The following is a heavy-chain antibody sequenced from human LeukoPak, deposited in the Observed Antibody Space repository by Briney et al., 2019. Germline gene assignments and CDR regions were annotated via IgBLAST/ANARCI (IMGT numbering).Heavy chain of an antibody. CDR1: GFTFSNAW. D-gene: IGHD3-22*01. CDR2: IKSKTDGGTT. CDR3: TTVSLSGYGGIDY. V-gene: IGHV3-15*01. Sequence: GGSLRLSCAASGFTFSNAWMSWVRQAPGKGLEWVGRIKSKTDGGTTDYAAPVKGGFTISRDDSKNTLYLQMNSLRTEDTAVYYCTTVSLSGYGGIDYWGQGTLVTVSS. J-gene: IGHJ4*02.